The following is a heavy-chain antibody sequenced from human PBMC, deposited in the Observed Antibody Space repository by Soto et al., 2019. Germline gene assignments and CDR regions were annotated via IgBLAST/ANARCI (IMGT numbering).Heavy chain of an antibody. D-gene: IGHD1-7*01. J-gene: IGHJ4*02. V-gene: IGHV3-74*01. CDR2: INSDGSST. CDR1: GFIFSDYW. CDR3: ARDNWNSY. Sequence: AGGSLRLSCAASGFIFSDYWMHWVRQAPGKGLVWVSSINSDGSSTSYADSVKGRFTISRDNAKNTLYLQMNSLRAEDTAVYYCARDNWNSYWGQGTLVTVSS.